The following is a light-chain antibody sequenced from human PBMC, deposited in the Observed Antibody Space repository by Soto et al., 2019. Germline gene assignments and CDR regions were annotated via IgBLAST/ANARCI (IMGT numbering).Light chain of an antibody. J-gene: IGKJ3*01. CDR3: QQRSG. CDR1: QSVDIN. CDR2: GAS. Sequence: EIVLTQSPATLSVSPGDRVTLSCSASQSVDINLAWYQQKAGQAPRLLVYGASTKATDMPDRFSGSGSGTDFTLTISSLEPEDFAVYYCQQRSGFGPGTKVDIK. V-gene: IGKV3-15*01.